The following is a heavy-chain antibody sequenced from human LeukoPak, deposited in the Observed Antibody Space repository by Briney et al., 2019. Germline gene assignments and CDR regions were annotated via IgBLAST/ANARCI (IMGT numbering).Heavy chain of an antibody. Sequence: GGSLRLSCAASGFTFSSYAMSWVRQAPGKGLEWVSGISSSGGSTYYAESVMGRFTISRDNSKNTLFLQMNSLRAEDTAVYYCAKVTSVGFYYDNSGYFDMWGQGTVVTVSS. CDR2: ISSSGGST. V-gene: IGHV3-23*01. J-gene: IGHJ3*02. CDR3: AKVTSVGFYYDNSGYFDM. CDR1: GFTFSSYA. D-gene: IGHD3-22*01.